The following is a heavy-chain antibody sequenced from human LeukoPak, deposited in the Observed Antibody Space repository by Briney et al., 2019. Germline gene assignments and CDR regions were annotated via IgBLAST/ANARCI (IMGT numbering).Heavy chain of an antibody. V-gene: IGHV3-23*01. Sequence: PGVYLRLSCAASGFTFSRWAMNWVRQAPGKGLEWVPAVSGRDSTSYIDSVKGRFTISRDNSKNTVYLQMNGLRAEDTAVYYCAKAPRHNWNDPFDYWGQGSLVTVAS. CDR3: AKAPRHNWNDPFDY. CDR2: VSGRDST. J-gene: IGHJ4*02. CDR1: GFTFSRWA. D-gene: IGHD1-1*01.